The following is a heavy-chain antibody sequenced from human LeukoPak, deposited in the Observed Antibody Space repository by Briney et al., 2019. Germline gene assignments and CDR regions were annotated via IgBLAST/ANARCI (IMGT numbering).Heavy chain of an antibody. CDR3: AKDKWGSARYLGD. CDR2: ISKDGSNK. CDR1: GFTFSSYG. V-gene: IGHV3-30*18. J-gene: IGHJ4*02. Sequence: PGRSLRLSCAASGFTFSSYGIHWVRQAPGKGLEWVAVISKDGSNKYYADSVKGRFTISRDNSENTLYLQMNSLRAEDTAVYHCAKDKWGSARYLGDWGQGTLVTVSS. D-gene: IGHD3-16*01.